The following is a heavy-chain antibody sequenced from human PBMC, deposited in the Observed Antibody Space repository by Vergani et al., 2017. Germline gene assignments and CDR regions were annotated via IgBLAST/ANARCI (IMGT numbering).Heavy chain of an antibody. Sequence: QVQLQQWGAGLLKPSETLSLTCAVYGGSFSGYYWRWIRQPPGKGLEWIGEINHSGSTNYNPSLKSRVTISVDTSKNQFSLKLSSVTAADTAVYYCARGPRLTWYYYYYYMDVWGKGTTVTVSS. CDR1: GGSFSGYY. CDR2: INHSGST. J-gene: IGHJ6*03. V-gene: IGHV4-34*01. CDR3: ARGPRLTWYYYYYYMDV.